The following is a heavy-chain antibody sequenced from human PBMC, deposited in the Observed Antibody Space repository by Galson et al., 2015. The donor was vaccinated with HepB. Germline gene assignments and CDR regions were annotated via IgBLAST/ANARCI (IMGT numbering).Heavy chain of an antibody. D-gene: IGHD6-13*01. CDR2: ISYDGSNK. Sequence: SLRLSCAASGFTFSSYGMHWVRQAPGKGLEWVAVISYDGSNKYYADSVKGRFTISRDNSKNTLYLQMNSLRAEDTAVYYCAKDSIEQQLEDADYFDYWGQGTLVTVSS. CDR1: GFTFSSYG. J-gene: IGHJ4*02. V-gene: IGHV3-30*18. CDR3: AKDSIEQQLEDADYFDY.